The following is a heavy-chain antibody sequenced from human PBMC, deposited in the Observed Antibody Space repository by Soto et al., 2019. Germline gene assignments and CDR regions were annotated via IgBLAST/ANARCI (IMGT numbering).Heavy chain of an antibody. V-gene: IGHV4-39*01. J-gene: IGHJ4*02. D-gene: IGHD5-12*01. CDR2: IYYSGST. CDR3: ARLRSIVATIREVDY. CDR1: GGSISSSSYY. Sequence: SETLSLTCTVSGGSISSSSYYWGWIRQPPGKGLEWIGSIYYSGSTYYNPSLKSRVTISVDTSKNQFSLKLSSVTAADTAVYYCARLRSIVATIREVDYWGQGTLVT.